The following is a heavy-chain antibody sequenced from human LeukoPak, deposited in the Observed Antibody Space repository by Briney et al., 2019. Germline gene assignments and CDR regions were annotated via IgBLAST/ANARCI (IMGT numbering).Heavy chain of an antibody. CDR3: ARHYFNRFLTGYSADLYFDY. V-gene: IGHV4-39*01. CDR1: GGSFSDYY. D-gene: IGHD3-9*01. CDR2: IYYSGST. Sequence: SETLSLTCSVYGGSFSDYYWSWIRQPPGKGLEWIGSIYYSGSTYYNPSLKSRVTISVDTSKNQFSLKLSSVTAADTAVYYCARHYFNRFLTGYSADLYFDYWGQGTLVTVSS. J-gene: IGHJ4*02.